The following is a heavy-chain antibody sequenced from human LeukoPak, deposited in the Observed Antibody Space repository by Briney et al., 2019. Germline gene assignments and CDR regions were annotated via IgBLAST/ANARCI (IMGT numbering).Heavy chain of an antibody. CDR1: GFTFNTQS. CDR2: ISSSSGHI. J-gene: IGHJ4*01. CDR3: ARGLGWITPGAPYFDL. Sequence: GGSLRLSCAASGFTFNTQSMNWVRQAPGKGLEWLSAISSSSGHIYYAGSVQGRFIISRDDAKESVYLQLNSLRAEDTAVYYCARGLGWITPGAPYFDLWGHGTLVTVSS. D-gene: IGHD5-12*01. V-gene: IGHV3-21*01.